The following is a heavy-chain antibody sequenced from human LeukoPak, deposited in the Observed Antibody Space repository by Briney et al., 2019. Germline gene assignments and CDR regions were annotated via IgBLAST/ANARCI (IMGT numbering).Heavy chain of an antibody. CDR1: GGSISSYY. V-gene: IGHV4-59*01. D-gene: IGHD6-13*01. Sequence: PSETLSLTCTVSGGSISSYYWSWIRQPPGKGLEWIGYIYYSGSTNYNPSLKSRVTISVDTSKNQFSLKLSSVTAADTAVYYCARDLRSPLIKLQSSWPDAFDIWGQGTMVTVSS. J-gene: IGHJ3*02. CDR3: ARDLRSPLIKLQSSWPDAFDI. CDR2: IYYSGST.